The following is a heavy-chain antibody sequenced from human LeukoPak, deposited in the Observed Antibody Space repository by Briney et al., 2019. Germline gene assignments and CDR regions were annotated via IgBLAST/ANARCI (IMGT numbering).Heavy chain of an antibody. CDR2: IYYSGST. D-gene: IGHD2-15*01. CDR3: ARRARYGIVVVVAFDY. J-gene: IGHJ4*02. V-gene: IGHV4-59*08. Sequence: SETLSLTCTVSGGSISSYYWSWIRQPPGKGLEWIGYIYYSGSTNYNPSLKSRVAISVDTSKNQFSLKLSSVTAADTAVYYCARRARYGIVVVVAFDYWGQGTLVTVSS. CDR1: GGSISSYY.